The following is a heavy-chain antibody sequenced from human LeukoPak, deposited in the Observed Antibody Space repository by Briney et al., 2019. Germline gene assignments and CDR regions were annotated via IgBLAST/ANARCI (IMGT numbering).Heavy chain of an antibody. D-gene: IGHD3-22*01. V-gene: IGHV3-30*02. J-gene: IGHJ4*02. CDR1: GFTVSSNY. CDR3: AKAITMIVVVIGY. CDR2: IRYDGSNK. Sequence: PGGSLRLSCAASGFTVSSNYMSWVRQAPGKGLEWVAFIRYDGSNKYYADSVKGRFTISRDNSKNTLYLRMNSLRAEDTAVYYCAKAITMIVVVIGYWGQGTLVTVSS.